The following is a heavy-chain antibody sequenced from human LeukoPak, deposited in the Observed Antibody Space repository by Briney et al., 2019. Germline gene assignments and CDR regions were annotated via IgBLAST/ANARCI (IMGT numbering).Heavy chain of an antibody. D-gene: IGHD1-26*01. CDR1: GFTFSNSS. V-gene: IGHV3-48*01. CDR3: AAGGATSFDY. Sequence: GGSLRLSCAASGFTFSNSSVNWVRQAPGKGLEWVSYISFSNTTIYYADSVKGRFTISRDSAKNSLYLQMNSLRAEDTAVYYCAAGGATSFDYWGQGTLVTVSS. CDR2: ISFSNTTI. J-gene: IGHJ4*02.